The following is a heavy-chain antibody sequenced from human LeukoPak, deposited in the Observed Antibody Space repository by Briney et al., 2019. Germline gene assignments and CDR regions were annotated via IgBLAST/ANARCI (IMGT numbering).Heavy chain of an antibody. CDR3: AREGGFYRPLDY. CDR1: GSSVINTNW. J-gene: IGHJ4*02. V-gene: IGHV4-4*02. D-gene: IGHD3-3*01. CDR2: VHLDGRT. Sequence: PSETLSLTCGVSGSSVINTNWWTWVRPPPGKGLEWIGEVHLDGRTNYNPSLESRLTMSVDVSENQVSLKLTSVTAADTAVYYCAREGGFYRPLDYSGQGTLVTVSS.